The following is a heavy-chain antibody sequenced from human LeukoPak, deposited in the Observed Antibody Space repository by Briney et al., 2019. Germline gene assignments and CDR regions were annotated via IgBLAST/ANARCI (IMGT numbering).Heavy chain of an antibody. CDR3: ARDTRSSYLQYYFDY. CDR2: SNPNSGGT. Sequence: ASVKVSCKASVYTYTGYHMHWVRQAPGQGLEWVGWSNPNSGGTNYAQKFQGRVTMTRDTSISTAYMEMSRLRSDDTAVYYCARDTRSSYLQYYFDYWGQGTLVTVSS. CDR1: VYTYTGYH. D-gene: IGHD5-24*01. J-gene: IGHJ4*02. V-gene: IGHV1-2*02.